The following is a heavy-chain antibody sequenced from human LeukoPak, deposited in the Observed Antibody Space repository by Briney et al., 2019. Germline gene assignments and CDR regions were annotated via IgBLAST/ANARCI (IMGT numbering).Heavy chain of an antibody. CDR1: GGSINNYY. D-gene: IGHD2-2*01. CDR2: IYYTGDT. J-gene: IGHJ4*02. CDR3: ARDQRSTSYYDY. V-gene: IGHV4-59*01. Sequence: SETLSLTCTVSGGSINNYYWSWIRQPPGKGLEWIGYIYYTGDTNYNPSLKSRVTISVDTSKNQFSLKLSSVTAADTAFYYCARDQRSTSYYDYWGQGTLVTVSS.